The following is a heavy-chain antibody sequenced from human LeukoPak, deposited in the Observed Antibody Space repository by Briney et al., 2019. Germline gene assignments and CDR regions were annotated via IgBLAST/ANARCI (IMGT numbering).Heavy chain of an antibody. V-gene: IGHV3-48*03. J-gene: IGHJ6*04. CDR3: AELGITMIGGV. Sequence: SGGSLRLSCAASGFTFSSSAMSWVRQAPGKGLEWVSYISSSGSTIYYADSAKGRFTISRDNAKNSLYLQMNSLRAEDTAVYYCAELGITMIGGVWGKGTTVTISS. D-gene: IGHD3-10*02. CDR1: GFTFSSSA. CDR2: ISSSGSTI.